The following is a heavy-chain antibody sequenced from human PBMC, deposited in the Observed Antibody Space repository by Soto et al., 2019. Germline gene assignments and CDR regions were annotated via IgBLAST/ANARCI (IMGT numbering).Heavy chain of an antibody. CDR1: GGTFSSYA. D-gene: IGHD2-15*01. J-gene: IGHJ5*02. CDR2: IIPIFGTA. V-gene: IGHV1-69*01. Sequence: QVQLVQSGAEVKKPGSSVKVSCKASGGTFSSYAISWVRQAPGQGLEWMGGIIPIFGTANYAQKFQGRVTITADESTSTAYMELISLRSEDTAVYYCARRGRYCSGGSCYWFDPWGQGTLVTVSS. CDR3: ARRGRYCSGGSCYWFDP.